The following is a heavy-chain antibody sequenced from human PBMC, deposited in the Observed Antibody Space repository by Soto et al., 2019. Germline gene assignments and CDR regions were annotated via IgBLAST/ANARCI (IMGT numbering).Heavy chain of an antibody. CDR2: ISSSSSYI. V-gene: IGHV3-21*01. J-gene: IGHJ3*02. Sequence: RVRQAPGKGLGWVSSISSSSSYIYYADSVKGRFTISRDNAKNSLYLQMNSLRAEDTAVYYCARDPGPFGIWGQGTMVTVSS. CDR3: ARDPGPFGI.